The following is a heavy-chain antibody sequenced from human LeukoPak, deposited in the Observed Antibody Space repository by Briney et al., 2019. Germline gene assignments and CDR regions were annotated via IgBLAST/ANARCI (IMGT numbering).Heavy chain of an antibody. V-gene: IGHV3-30*02. Sequence: PGGSLRLSCAASGFTFKSYGMHWVRQAPGKGLEWVAFIQFDGRNKNYADSVKGRFIISRDNSKNTLCLQMNSLRAEDTAVYYCANPDYWGQGTLVTVSS. J-gene: IGHJ4*02. CDR1: GFTFKSYG. CDR2: IQFDGRNK. CDR3: ANPDY.